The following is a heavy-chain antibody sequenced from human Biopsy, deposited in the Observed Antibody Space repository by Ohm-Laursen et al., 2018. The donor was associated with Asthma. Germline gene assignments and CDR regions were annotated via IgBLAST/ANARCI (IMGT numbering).Heavy chain of an antibody. J-gene: IGHJ4*02. CDR1: GFTFDDYA. CDR3: AKGEWELLEADFDY. CDR2: ISWNSGSI. D-gene: IGHD1-26*01. V-gene: IGHV3-9*01. Sequence: SLRLSCAAFGFTFDDYAMHWVRQAPGKGLEWVSGISWNSGSIGYADSVKGRFTISRDNAKNSLYLQMNSLRAEDTALYYCAKGEWELLEADFDYWGQGTLVTVSS.